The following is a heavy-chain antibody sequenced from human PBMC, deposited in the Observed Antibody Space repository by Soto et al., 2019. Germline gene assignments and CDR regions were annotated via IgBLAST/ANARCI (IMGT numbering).Heavy chain of an antibody. D-gene: IGHD5-12*01. CDR1: GFTFSTYG. Sequence: QVQLVESGGGVVQPGRSLRLSWAASGFTFSTYGMHWVRQAPGKGLEWVAVIWYDGSNTYYADSVKGRFTISRDNSKNTLYVQMNSLRAEDTAVYYFARLRIGGLRVPSDYWGQGTLVTVSS. CDR2: IWYDGSNT. J-gene: IGHJ4*02. V-gene: IGHV3-33*01. CDR3: ARLRIGGLRVPSDY.